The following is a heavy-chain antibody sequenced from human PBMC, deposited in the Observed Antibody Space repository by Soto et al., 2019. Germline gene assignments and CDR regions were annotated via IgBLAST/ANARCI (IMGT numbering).Heavy chain of an antibody. V-gene: IGHV3-23*01. CDR2: ISGNGGYT. J-gene: IGHJ4*02. D-gene: IGHD3-3*01. CDR3: AKGNANTVFGVDTLFDY. CDR1: VFTFSSYA. Sequence: RSLRLSCSDSVFTFSSYAMTWCRHAPGKGLEWVSTISGNGGYTYYSGSVRGRFTISRDNSKKTLYLQMDSLRADDTAFFYCAKGNANTVFGVDTLFDYWGQGTQVTVPQ.